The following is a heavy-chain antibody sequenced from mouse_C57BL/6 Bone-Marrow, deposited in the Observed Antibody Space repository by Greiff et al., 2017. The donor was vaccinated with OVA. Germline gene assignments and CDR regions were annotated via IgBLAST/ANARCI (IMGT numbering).Heavy chain of an antibody. Sequence: EVKVVESGGGLVQPGGSMKLSCVASGFTFSNYWMNWVRQSPEKGLEWVAQIRLKSDNYATHYAESVKGRFTISRDDSKSSVYLQMNNLRAEDTGIYYCTGGSSYGYWYFDVWGTGTTVTVSS. J-gene: IGHJ1*03. CDR3: TGGSSYGYWYFDV. CDR2: IRLKSDNYAT. CDR1: GFTFSNYW. D-gene: IGHD1-1*01. V-gene: IGHV6-3*01.